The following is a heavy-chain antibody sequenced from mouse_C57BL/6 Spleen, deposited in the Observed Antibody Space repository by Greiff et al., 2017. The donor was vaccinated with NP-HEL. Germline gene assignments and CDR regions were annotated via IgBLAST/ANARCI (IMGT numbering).Heavy chain of an antibody. D-gene: IGHD1-1*02. CDR3: ARRWNWYFDV. Sequence: QVQLQQPGAELVRPGTSVKLSCKASGSTFTSYWMHWVKQRPGQGLEWIGVIDPSDSYTNYNQKFKGKATLTVDTSSSTAYMQLSSLTSEDSAVYYCARRWNWYFDVWGTGTTVTVSS. CDR2: IDPSDSYT. J-gene: IGHJ1*03. CDR1: GSTFTSYW. V-gene: IGHV1-59*01.